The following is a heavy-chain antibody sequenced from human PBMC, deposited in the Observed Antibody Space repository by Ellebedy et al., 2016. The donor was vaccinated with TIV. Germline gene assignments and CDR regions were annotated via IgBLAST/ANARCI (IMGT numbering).Heavy chain of an antibody. CDR2: ISYDGSNK. CDR1: GFTFSSYG. D-gene: IGHD1-26*01. J-gene: IGHJ6*02. CDR3: ARAVDSGRDMDV. V-gene: IGHV3-30*03. Sequence: GESLKISXAASGFTFSSYGMHWVRQAPGKGLEWLALISYDGSNKYYADSVKGRFTISRDNSKNTLYLQMNSLRAEDTAVYYCARAVDSGRDMDVWGQGTTVTVSS.